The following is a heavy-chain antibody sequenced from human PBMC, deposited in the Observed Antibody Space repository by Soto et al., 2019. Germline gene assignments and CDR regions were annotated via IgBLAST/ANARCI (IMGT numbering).Heavy chain of an antibody. V-gene: IGHV1-69*06. D-gene: IGHD5-18*01. Sequence: QVQLVQSGAEVKKPGSSVKVSCKASGGTFSSYAISWVRQAPGQGLEWMGGIIPIFGTANYAQKFQGRVTITADKSTSTAYMELGSVSSEDTAVYYCARGVQIWLPLEYYGMDVWGPGTTVTVSS. CDR2: IIPIFGTA. CDR1: GGTFSSYA. CDR3: ARGVQIWLPLEYYGMDV. J-gene: IGHJ6*02.